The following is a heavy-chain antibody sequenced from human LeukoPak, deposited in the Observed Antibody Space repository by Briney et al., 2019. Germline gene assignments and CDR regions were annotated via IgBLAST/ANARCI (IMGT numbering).Heavy chain of an antibody. CDR1: GFTFSSYS. CDR3: ARDTKARYCSGGSCRRANWFDP. J-gene: IGHJ5*02. D-gene: IGHD2-15*01. V-gene: IGHV3-21*01. Sequence: GGSLRLSCAASGFTFSSYSMNWVRQAPGKGLEWVSSISSSSSYIYYADSVKGRFTISRDNAKNSLYLQMNSLRAEDTAVYYCARDTKARYCSGGSCRRANWFDPWGQGTLVTVSS. CDR2: ISSSSSYI.